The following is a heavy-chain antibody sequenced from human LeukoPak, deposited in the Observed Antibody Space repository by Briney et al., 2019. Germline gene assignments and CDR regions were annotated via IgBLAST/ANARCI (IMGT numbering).Heavy chain of an antibody. CDR2: INHSGST. V-gene: IGHV4-34*01. CDR1: GGSFSGYY. D-gene: IGHD2-21*02. J-gene: IGHJ3*02. CDR3: ARVNCGGDCYSDRGAFDI. Sequence: SETLSLTCAVYGGSFSGYYWSWIRQPPGKGLEWIGEINHSGSTNYNPSLKSRVTISVDTSKNQFSLKLSSVTAADTAVYYCARVNCGGDCYSDRGAFDIWGQGTMVTVSS.